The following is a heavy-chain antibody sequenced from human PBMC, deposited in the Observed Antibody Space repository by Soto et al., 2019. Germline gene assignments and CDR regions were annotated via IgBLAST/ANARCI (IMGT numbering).Heavy chain of an antibody. CDR1: GGSISSGAYY. CDR3: ARDGGDQFGGGY. V-gene: IGHV4-31*03. D-gene: IGHD3-10*01. Sequence: QVQLQESGPGLVKPSQTLSLTCTVSGGSISSGAYYWPWIRQHPGKGLDWIGSIYYSGSTSYNSSLKRRFIFSIDASKNEFPLRLTAGTAAASAVFYCARDGGDQFGGGYWGRRTTVTVSS. CDR2: IYYSGST. J-gene: IGHJ6*02.